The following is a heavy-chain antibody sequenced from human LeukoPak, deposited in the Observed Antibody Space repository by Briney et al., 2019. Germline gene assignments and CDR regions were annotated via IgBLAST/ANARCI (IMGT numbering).Heavy chain of an antibody. J-gene: IGHJ3*02. CDR2: INPNSGGT. Sequence: ASVKVSCKASGYTFTGYYMHWVRQAPGQGLEWMGWINPNSGGTNYAQKFQGRVTMTRDTSISTAYMELSGLRSDDTAVYYCASSYRYCSSTSCYHDAFDIWGQGAMVTVSS. D-gene: IGHD2-2*01. CDR1: GYTFTGYY. V-gene: IGHV1-2*02. CDR3: ASSYRYCSSTSCYHDAFDI.